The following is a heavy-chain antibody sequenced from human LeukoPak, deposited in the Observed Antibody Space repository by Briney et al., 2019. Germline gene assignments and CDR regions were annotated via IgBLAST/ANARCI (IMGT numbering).Heavy chain of an antibody. V-gene: IGHV3-7*01. CDR3: ARDRWGYSYGGD. D-gene: IGHD5-18*01. Sequence: GGSLRLSCAASGFTFSSYAMHWVRQAPGKGLEWVANIKEDGSDKYYVDSVKGRFTISRDNAKNSLYLQMNSLRAEDTAVYYCARDRWGYSYGGDWGQGTLVTVSS. CDR1: GFTFSSYA. J-gene: IGHJ4*02. CDR2: IKEDGSDK.